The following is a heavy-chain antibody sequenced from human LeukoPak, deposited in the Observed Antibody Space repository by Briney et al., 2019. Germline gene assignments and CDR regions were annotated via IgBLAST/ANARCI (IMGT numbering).Heavy chain of an antibody. CDR2: FGRNGGST. Sequence: PGGSLRLSCAASGFTFSTYAMHWVRQAPGKGLEYVSAFGRNGGSTYYANSVKGRFTISRDNSKNTLYLQMGSLRAEDSAVYYCARGGSGHDFSPNYYYGMDVWGQGTTVTVSS. D-gene: IGHD5-12*01. J-gene: IGHJ6*02. CDR1: GFTFSTYA. CDR3: ARGGSGHDFSPNYYYGMDV. V-gene: IGHV3-64*01.